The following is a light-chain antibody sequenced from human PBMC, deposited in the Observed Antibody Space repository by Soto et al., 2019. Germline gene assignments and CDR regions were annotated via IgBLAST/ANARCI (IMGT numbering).Light chain of an antibody. CDR3: QQYNSYSWT. CDR1: QRISSW. V-gene: IGKV1-5*03. CDR2: KAS. J-gene: IGKJ1*01. Sequence: DIQMTQSPSTLSASVGDRVTITCRASQRISSWLAWYQQKPGKAPKLLIYKASSLESGVPSRFSGSGSGTEFTLTISSPQPDDFATYYCQQYNSYSWTFGQGTKVEIK.